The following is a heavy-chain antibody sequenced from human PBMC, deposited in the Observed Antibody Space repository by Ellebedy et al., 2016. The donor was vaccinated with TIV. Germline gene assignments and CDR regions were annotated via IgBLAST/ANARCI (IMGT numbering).Heavy chain of an antibody. CDR3: ARVGRVEMAGTYGYHSMDV. Sequence: MPGGSLRLSCTVSGGSISGYYWSWIRRPPRMGLEWIGYVHYTGTTNYSPSLKSRLTMSVDTSKNQFSLRLDFVTAADTAVYYGARVGRVEMAGTYGYHSMDVWGQGTTVTVSS. CDR1: GGSISGYY. CDR2: VHYTGTT. V-gene: IGHV4-59*08. J-gene: IGHJ6*02. D-gene: IGHD5-24*01.